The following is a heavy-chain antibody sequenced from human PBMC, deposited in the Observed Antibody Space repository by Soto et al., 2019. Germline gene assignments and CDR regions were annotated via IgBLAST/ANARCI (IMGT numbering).Heavy chain of an antibody. Sequence: GGSLRLSCAASGFTFSSYAMHWVRQAPGKGLEWVAVISYDGSNKYYADSVKGRFTISRDNSKNTLYLQMNSRRAEDTDVYYCGRGGWGGSSWYDDAFDIWGQGTMVTVSS. CDR2: ISYDGSNK. CDR3: GRGGWGGSSWYDDAFDI. CDR1: GFTFSSYA. J-gene: IGHJ3*02. V-gene: IGHV3-30*04. D-gene: IGHD6-13*01.